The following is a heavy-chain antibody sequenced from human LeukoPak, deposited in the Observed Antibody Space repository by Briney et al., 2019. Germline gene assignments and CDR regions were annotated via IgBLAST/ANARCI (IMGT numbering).Heavy chain of an antibody. V-gene: IGHV3-73*01. CDR1: GFTFSGSA. CDR2: IRSKANTYAT. Sequence: GGSLRLSCAASGFTFSGSAIHWVRQASGKGLEWVGRIRSKANTYATAYVASVKGRFTISRDDSKNTAFLQMNSLKTEDTAVYYCTRLAHDTADAFDIWGQGTMVTVS. D-gene: IGHD1-1*01. J-gene: IGHJ3*02. CDR3: TRLAHDTADAFDI.